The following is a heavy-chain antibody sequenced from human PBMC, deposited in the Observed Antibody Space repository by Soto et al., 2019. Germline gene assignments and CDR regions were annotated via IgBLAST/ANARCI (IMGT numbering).Heavy chain of an antibody. CDR1: GGTFSTYS. D-gene: IGHD1-1*01. V-gene: IGHV1-69*02. CDR3: TTGSWSGEVFDI. CDR2: IIPMLGVR. Sequence: QVQLVQSGAEVKKPGSSVKVSCKDSGGTFSTYSMFWVRQAPGQGLEWMGRIIPMLGVRNYAQRFQDRVTITADKSTATVHMELSSPRSEDTALYYCTTGSWSGEVFDIWGQGTMVTVSS. J-gene: IGHJ3*02.